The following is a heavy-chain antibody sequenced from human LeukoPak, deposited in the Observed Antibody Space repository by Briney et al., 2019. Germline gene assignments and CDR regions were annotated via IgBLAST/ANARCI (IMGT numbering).Heavy chain of an antibody. CDR2: IYYSGST. J-gene: IGHJ6*03. V-gene: IGHV4-39*01. CDR3: ASRRVVPAVNYYYYYMDV. Sequence: PSETLSLTCTVSGGSISSSSYYWGWIRQPPGKGLEWIGSIYYSGSTYYNPSLKSRVTISVDTSKNQFSLKLSSVTAADTAVYYCASRRVVPAVNYYYYYMDVWGKGTTVTVSS. CDR1: GGSISSSSYY. D-gene: IGHD2-2*01.